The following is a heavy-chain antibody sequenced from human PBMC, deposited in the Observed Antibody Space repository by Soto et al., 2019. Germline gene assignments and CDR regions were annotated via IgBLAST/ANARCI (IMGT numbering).Heavy chain of an antibody. CDR3: ASSTRATNPYYYYYYGMDV. V-gene: IGHV1-69*06. D-gene: IGHD1-26*01. J-gene: IGHJ6*02. Sequence: GASVKVSCKASGCTFSSYAISWVRQAPGQGLEWMGGIIPIFGTANYAQKFQGRVTITADKSTSTAYMELSSLSSEDTAVYYCASSTRATNPYYYYYYGMDVWGQGTTVTVSS. CDR2: IIPIFGTA. CDR1: GCTFSSYA.